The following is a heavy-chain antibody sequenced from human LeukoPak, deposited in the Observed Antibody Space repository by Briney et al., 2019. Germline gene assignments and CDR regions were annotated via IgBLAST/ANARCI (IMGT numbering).Heavy chain of an antibody. V-gene: IGHV1-3*01. CDR1: GYTFTSYA. CDR3: ARTLSSTSTTGYSSGWYYFDY. D-gene: IGHD6-19*01. CDR2: INAGNGNT. Sequence: ASVKVSCKASGYTFTSYAMHWVRQAPGQRLEWMGWINAGNGNTKYSQKFQGRVTMTRNTSISTAYMELSSLRSEDTAVYYCARTLSSTSTTGYSSGWYYFDYWGQGTLVTVSS. J-gene: IGHJ4*02.